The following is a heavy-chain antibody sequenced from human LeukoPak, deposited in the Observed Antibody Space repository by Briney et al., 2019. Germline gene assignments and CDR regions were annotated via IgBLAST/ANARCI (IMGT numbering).Heavy chain of an antibody. CDR3: TRDSYISNVYYGMDV. V-gene: IGHV3-74*01. J-gene: IGHJ6*02. CDR2: INPDGSHT. CDR1: GLTFSNYW. Sequence: GGSLRLSCAASGLTFSNYWMHWVRQAPGKGLVWISRINPDGSHTSHADSVKGRFTISRDNAKNTLYLQMNSLRAEDAAVYFCTRDSYISNVYYGMDVWGQGATVTVSS. D-gene: IGHD1-26*01.